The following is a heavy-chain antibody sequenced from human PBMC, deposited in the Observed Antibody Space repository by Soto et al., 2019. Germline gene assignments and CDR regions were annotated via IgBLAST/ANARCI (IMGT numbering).Heavy chain of an antibody. J-gene: IGHJ6*03. Sequence: GESLKISCKGSGYSFTSYWIGWVRQMPGKGLEWMGIIYPGDSDTRYSPSFQGQVTISADKSISTAYLQWSSLKASDTAMYYCARLWSGYYYYYYYMDVWGKGTTVTVSS. CDR3: ARLWSGYYYYYYYMDV. V-gene: IGHV5-51*01. D-gene: IGHD3-3*01. CDR2: IYPGDSDT. CDR1: GYSFTSYW.